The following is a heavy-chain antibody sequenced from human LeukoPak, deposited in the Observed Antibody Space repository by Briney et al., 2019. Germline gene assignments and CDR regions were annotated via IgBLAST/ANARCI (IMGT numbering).Heavy chain of an antibody. J-gene: IGHJ3*02. CDR1: GGTFSSYA. D-gene: IGHD3-22*01. Sequence: SAKVSCKASGGTFSSYAISWVRQAPGQGLEWMGRIIPIFGTANYAQKFQGRVTITTDESTSTAYMELSSLSSEDAAVYYCATPGLYYYDSSGRYAFDIWGQGTMVTVSS. CDR3: ATPGLYYYDSSGRYAFDI. V-gene: IGHV1-69*05. CDR2: IIPIFGTA.